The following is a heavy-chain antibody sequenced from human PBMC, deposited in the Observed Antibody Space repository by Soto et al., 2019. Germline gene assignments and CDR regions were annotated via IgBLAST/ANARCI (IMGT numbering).Heavy chain of an antibody. D-gene: IGHD3-10*01. V-gene: IGHV4-30-2*01. J-gene: IGHJ5*02. CDR1: GGSISSGGYS. CDR3: ARGRMVEGFGGVNWFDP. Sequence: QLPLQESGSGLVKPSQTLSLTCAVSGGSISSGGYSWSWIRQPPGKGLEWIGYIYHSGSTYYNPSLKSRVTISVDRSKNQFSLKLSSVTAADTAVYYCARGRMVEGFGGVNWFDPWGQGTLVTVSS. CDR2: IYHSGST.